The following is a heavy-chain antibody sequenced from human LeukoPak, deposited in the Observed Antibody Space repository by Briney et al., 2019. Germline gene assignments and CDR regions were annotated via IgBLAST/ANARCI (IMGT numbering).Heavy chain of an antibody. CDR3: ARLGGTIAARRPSRWFDP. D-gene: IGHD6-6*01. CDR2: IYYSGST. CDR1: GGSISSSSYY. J-gene: IGHJ5*02. V-gene: IGHV4-39*07. Sequence: PSETLSLTCTVSGGSISSSSYYWGWIRQPPGKGLEWIGSIYYSGSTYYNPSLKSRVTISLDTSKNEFSLKLSSVTAADTAVYYCARLGGTIAARRPSRWFDPWGQGTLVTVSS.